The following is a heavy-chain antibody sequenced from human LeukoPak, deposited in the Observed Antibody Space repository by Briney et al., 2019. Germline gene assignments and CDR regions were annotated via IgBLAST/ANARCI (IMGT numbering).Heavy chain of an antibody. CDR2: IFPGDSDT. CDR1: GYSFTNYW. J-gene: IGHJ4*02. CDR3: TRQERLLRYFD. Sequence: GESLKISCKDSGYSFTNYWIGWVRQMPGKGLEWMGIIFPGDSDTRYSPSFQGQVTISADKSTSTAYLEWSSLKASDSAMYYCTRQERLLRYFDWGQGTLVTVSS. D-gene: IGHD3-9*01. V-gene: IGHV5-51*01.